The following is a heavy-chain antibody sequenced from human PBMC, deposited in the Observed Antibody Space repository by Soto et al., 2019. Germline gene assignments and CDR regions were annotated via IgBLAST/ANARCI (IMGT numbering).Heavy chain of an antibody. D-gene: IGHD1-1*01. V-gene: IGHV4-31*03. CDR1: GDSVNSAY. J-gene: IGHJ4*02. Sequence: QVQLQEMGPGLVKPSQTLTVTCTVSGDSVNSAYWSWIRQLPGKGLEWMGNIYHTGRTFYNPSLKSRLAISIDTSKPIFSLKLRSVTSSDTAVYYCARTDSYNSAFIDSWGQGTVVTVSS. CDR2: IYHTGRT. CDR3: ARTDSYNSAFIDS.